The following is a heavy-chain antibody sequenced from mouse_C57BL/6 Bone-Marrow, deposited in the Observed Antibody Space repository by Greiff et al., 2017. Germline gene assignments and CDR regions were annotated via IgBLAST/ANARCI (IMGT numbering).Heavy chain of an antibody. J-gene: IGHJ4*01. CDR3: VRLLDSSGYFYAMCY. D-gene: IGHD3-2*02. CDR2: IRSKSNNYAT. CDR1: GFSFNTYA. V-gene: IGHV10-1*01. Sequence: DVQLVESGGGLVQPKGSLKLSCAASGFSFNTYAMNWVRQAPGKGLEWVARIRSKSNNYATYYADSVKDRFTISRDDSESMLYLQMNNLKTEDTAMYYCVRLLDSSGYFYAMCYWGQGTSVTVSS.